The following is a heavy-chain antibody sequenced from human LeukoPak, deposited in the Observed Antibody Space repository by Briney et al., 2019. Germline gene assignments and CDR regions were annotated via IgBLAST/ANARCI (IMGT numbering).Heavy chain of an antibody. CDR1: RFTFGSYA. J-gene: IGHJ4*02. CDR2: TSGGGGST. D-gene: IGHD5-18*01. V-gene: IGHV3-23*01. CDR3: AKDLLAMTPMVSGLLC. Sequence: GGSLRLSCAASRFTFGSYAMTWVRQAPGKGLESVSSTSGGGGSTYYADSVKGRFTISRDNSTNTLYLQMNSLRVEDTAVYYCAKDLLAMTPMVSGLLCGGQGTLVTVSS.